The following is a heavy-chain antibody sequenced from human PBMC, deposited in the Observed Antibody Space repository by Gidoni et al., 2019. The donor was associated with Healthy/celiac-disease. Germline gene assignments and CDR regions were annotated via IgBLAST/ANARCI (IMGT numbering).Heavy chain of an antibody. D-gene: IGHD2-15*01. CDR1: GSSFPSHW. CDR2: IDPSDSYT. V-gene: IGHV5-10-1*03. J-gene: IGHJ6*03. CDR3: ASRSGVAATQNYNYYYYYYMDV. Sequence: ELPLVQSGSWVTTPGESLRISCQGSGSSFPSHWILWCRQMPGKGLEWMGRIDPSDSYTNYSPSFQGHVTISADKSISTAYLQWSSLKASDTAMYYCASRSGVAATQNYNYYYYYYMDVWGKGTTVTVSS.